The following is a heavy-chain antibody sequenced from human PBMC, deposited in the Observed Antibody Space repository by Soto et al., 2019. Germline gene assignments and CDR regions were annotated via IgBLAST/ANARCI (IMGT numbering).Heavy chain of an antibody. CDR2: IYWNDDK. D-gene: IGHD6-13*01. V-gene: IGHV2-5*01. CDR3: AHSTHPPYYGSSWGHFDL. CDR1: GFSLSTSGVG. Sequence: QITLKESGPTLVKPTQTLTLTCTFSGFSLSTSGVGVGWIRQPPGKALEWLALIYWNDDKRYSPSLKSRLTITKDTSQNQVVLTMTNMDPVDTATYYCAHSTHPPYYGSSWGHFDLWGRGTLVTVSS. J-gene: IGHJ2*01.